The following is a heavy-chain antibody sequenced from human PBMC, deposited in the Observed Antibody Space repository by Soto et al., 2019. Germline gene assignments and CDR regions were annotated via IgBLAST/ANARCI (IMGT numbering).Heavy chain of an antibody. CDR2: IIPIFGTA. V-gene: IGHV1-69*13. J-gene: IGHJ4*02. D-gene: IGHD1-20*01. CDR3: ARVLYNWNAQGHFDY. Sequence: GASVKVSCKASGGTFSSYAISWVRQAPGQGLEWMGGIIPIFGTANYAQKFQGRVTITADESTSTAYMELSSLRSEDTAVYYCARVLYNWNAQGHFDYWGQGTLVTVPS. CDR1: GGTFSSYA.